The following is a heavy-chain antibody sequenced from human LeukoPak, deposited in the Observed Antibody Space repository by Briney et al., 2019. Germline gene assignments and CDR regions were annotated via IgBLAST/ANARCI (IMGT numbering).Heavy chain of an antibody. V-gene: IGHV4-59*08. J-gene: IGHJ4*02. CDR1: GGSISGYF. CDR3: ARYGITIVRGGKYYFDS. CDR2: IHYSGTT. Sequence: SETVSLTCTVSGGSISGYFWSWIRQPPGKGLEWIGYIHYSGTTNYNPSLNSRVTISVDTSKNQFSLRLSSVTAADTAVYYCARYGITIVRGGKYYFDSWGQGTLVTVSS. D-gene: IGHD3-10*01.